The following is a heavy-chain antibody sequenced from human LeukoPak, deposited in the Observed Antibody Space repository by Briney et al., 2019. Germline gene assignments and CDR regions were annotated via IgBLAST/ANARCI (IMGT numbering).Heavy chain of an antibody. J-gene: IGHJ4*02. CDR2: IIPIFGTA. V-gene: IGHV1-69*13. CDR1: GGTFSSYA. D-gene: IGHD1-26*01. CDR3: ARRSIVGATTFDY. Sequence: SVKVSCKASGGTFSSYAISWVRQAPGQGLEWVGGIIPIFGTANYAQKFQGRVTITADESTSTAYMELSSLRSEDTAVYYCARRSIVGATTFDYWGQGTLVTVSS.